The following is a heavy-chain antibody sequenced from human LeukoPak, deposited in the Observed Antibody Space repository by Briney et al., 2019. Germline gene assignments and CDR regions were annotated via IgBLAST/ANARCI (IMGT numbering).Heavy chain of an antibody. D-gene: IGHD2-21*02. J-gene: IGHJ3*02. CDR1: GYTFTSYY. CDR2: INPSGGTT. CDR3: ARDLVAVTGLRTRGSFDI. Sequence: ASVKVSCKASGYTFTSYYMHWVRQAPGQGLEWMGIINPSGGTTSYAQKFQGRVTVTRDTSTSTVYMELSSLRSEDTAVYYCARDLVAVTGLRTRGSFDIWGQGTMVTVSS. V-gene: IGHV1-46*01.